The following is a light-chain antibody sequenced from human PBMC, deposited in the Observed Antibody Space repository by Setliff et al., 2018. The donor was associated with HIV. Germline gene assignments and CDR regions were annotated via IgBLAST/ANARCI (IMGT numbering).Light chain of an antibody. Sequence: QSALAQPRSASGSRGQSITFSCTGTSSDIGAYDYVSWYQQHPGKAPKLITYGVDKRPSGVPTRFSGFKSGNTASLTIYGLQPEDEADYFCCSYAGSNIFVFGNGTKVTV. J-gene: IGLJ1*01. CDR3: CSYAGSNIFV. CDR1: SSDIGAYDY. V-gene: IGLV2-11*01. CDR2: GVD.